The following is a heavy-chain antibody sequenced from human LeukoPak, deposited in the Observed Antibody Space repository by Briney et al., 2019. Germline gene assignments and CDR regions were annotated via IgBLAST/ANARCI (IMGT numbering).Heavy chain of an antibody. D-gene: IGHD3-10*01. CDR2: IYYSGST. J-gene: IGHJ6*03. V-gene: IGHV4-59*11. Sequence: KPSETLSLTCTVSGGSISSHYWSWIRQPPGKGLGWIGYIYYSGSTNYNPSLKSRVTISVDTSKNQFSLKLSSVTAADTAVYYCARDVDYGSGRDYYYMDVWGKGTTVTVSS. CDR3: ARDVDYGSGRDYYYMDV. CDR1: GGSISSHY.